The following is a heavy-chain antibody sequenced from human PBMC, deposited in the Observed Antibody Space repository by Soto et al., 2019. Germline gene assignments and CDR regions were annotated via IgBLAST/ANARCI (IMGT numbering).Heavy chain of an antibody. CDR1: GFTFSSYG. CDR3: AKDIRFLEWLSPAGFDP. Sequence: GGSLRLSCAASGFTFSSYGMHWVRQAPGKGLEWVAVISYDGSNKYYADSVKGRFTISRDNSKNTLYLQMNSMRAEDTAVYYCAKDIRFLEWLSPAGFDPWGQGT. D-gene: IGHD3-3*01. V-gene: IGHV3-30*18. J-gene: IGHJ5*02. CDR2: ISYDGSNK.